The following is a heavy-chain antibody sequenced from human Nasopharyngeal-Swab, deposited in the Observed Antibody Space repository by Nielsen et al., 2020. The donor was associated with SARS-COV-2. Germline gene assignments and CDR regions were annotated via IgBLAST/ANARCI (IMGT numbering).Heavy chain of an antibody. V-gene: IGHV3-9*01. D-gene: IGHD3-10*01. Sequence: GESLKISCAASGFTFDDYAMHWVRQAPGKGLEWVSGISWNSGSIGYADSVKGRFTISRDNAKNSLYLQMNSLRAEDTALYYCAKGGIGGSGTGRFDPWGQGTLVTVSS. CDR1: GFTFDDYA. CDR2: ISWNSGSI. J-gene: IGHJ5*02. CDR3: AKGGIGGSGTGRFDP.